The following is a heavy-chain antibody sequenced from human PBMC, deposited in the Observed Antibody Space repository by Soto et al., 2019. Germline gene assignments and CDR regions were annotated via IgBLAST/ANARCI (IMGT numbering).Heavy chain of an antibody. V-gene: IGHV3-11*05. CDR1: GFTFSDYY. CDR2: ISSSDTYT. D-gene: IGHD6-19*01. J-gene: IGHJ4*02. CDR3: ARVVSSGPDY. Sequence: GGSLRLSCAASGFTFSDYYMSWIRQAPGKGLEWVSYISSSDTYTNYADSVRGRFTISRDNAQNSLYLQMNSLRAEDTAVYYCARVVSSGPDYWGQGTLVTVSS.